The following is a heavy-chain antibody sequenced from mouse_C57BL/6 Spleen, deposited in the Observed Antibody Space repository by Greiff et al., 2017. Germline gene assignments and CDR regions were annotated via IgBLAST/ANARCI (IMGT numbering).Heavy chain of an antibody. CDR3: ARHNDYDASHWYFDV. CDR1: GFTFSSYG. V-gene: IGHV5-6*02. D-gene: IGHD2-4*01. Sequence: EVMLVESGGDLVKPGGSLKLSCAASGFTFSSYGMSWVRQTPDKRLAWVATISSGGGYTYYPDSVQGRFTISRDNAKNTLYLQMSSLKSEDTAMYYCARHNDYDASHWYFDVWGTGTTVTVSS. CDR2: ISSGGGYT. J-gene: IGHJ1*03.